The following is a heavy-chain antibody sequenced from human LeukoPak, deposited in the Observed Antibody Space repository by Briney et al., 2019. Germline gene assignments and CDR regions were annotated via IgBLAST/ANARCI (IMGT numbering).Heavy chain of an antibody. V-gene: IGHV1-2*06. D-gene: IGHD7-27*01. CDR2: INPNSGDT. CDR1: GYIFTGYF. CDR3: ARDLSSTSNWELDY. J-gene: IGHJ4*02. Sequence: ASVKVSCKASGYIFTGYFIHWVRQAPGQGLEWMGLINPNSGDTYYPQTFQGRVTMTRDTSINTAYMELGRLRSDDTAVYYCARDLSSTSNWELDYWGQGALVTVSS.